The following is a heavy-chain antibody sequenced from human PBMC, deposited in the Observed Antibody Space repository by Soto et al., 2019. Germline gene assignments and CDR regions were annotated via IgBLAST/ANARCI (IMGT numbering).Heavy chain of an antibody. J-gene: IGHJ6*02. V-gene: IGHV5-51*01. Sequence: PGESLKISCKGSGYSFTSYWIGWVRQMPGKGLEWMGIIYPGDSDTRYSPSFQGQVTISADKSISTAYLQWSSLKASDTAMYYCARHVYPDPGDQQSDYGMDVWGQGTTVTVSS. D-gene: IGHD7-27*01. CDR3: ARHVYPDPGDQQSDYGMDV. CDR2: IYPGDSDT. CDR1: GYSFTSYW.